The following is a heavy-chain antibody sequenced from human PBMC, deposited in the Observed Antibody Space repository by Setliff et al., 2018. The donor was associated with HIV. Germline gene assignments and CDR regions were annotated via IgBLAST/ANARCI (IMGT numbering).Heavy chain of an antibody. Sequence: PSETLSLTCSASGGSITSGGYYWNWIRQPPGKGLEWIGEINHSGSTNYNPSLKSRVTISVDTSKNQFSLRLSSVIAADTAVYYCARGPPGSSIGWYVGYWGQGTLVTVS. CDR2: INHSGST. CDR3: ARGPPGSSIGWYVGY. D-gene: IGHD6-19*01. V-gene: IGHV4-34*01. J-gene: IGHJ4*02. CDR1: GGSITSGGYY.